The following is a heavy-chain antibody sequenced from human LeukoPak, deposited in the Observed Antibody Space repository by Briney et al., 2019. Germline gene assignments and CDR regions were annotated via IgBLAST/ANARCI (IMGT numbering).Heavy chain of an antibody. Sequence: TGGSLRLSCAASGFTFNTYSMNWIRQPPGKGLEWIGSIYYSGSTYYNPSLKSRVTISVDTSKNQFSLKLSSVTAADTAVYYCARLAVDAFDIWGQGTMVTVSS. CDR3: ARLAVDAFDI. CDR1: GFTFNTYS. V-gene: IGHV4-39*01. J-gene: IGHJ3*02. CDR2: IYYSGST.